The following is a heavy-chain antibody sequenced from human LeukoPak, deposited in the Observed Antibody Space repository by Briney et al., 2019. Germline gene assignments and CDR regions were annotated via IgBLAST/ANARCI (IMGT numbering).Heavy chain of an antibody. J-gene: IGHJ4*02. CDR1: GYTFTDYY. CDR3: ARVTWKTVVAAPDY. CDR2: INPHSGST. Sequence: ASVKVSCKASGYTFTDYYMHWVRQAPGQGLEWMGRINPHSGSTNYAQKFQGRVSMTRDTSINTAYMEVSRLTSDDTAVYYCARVTWKTVVAAPDYWGQGTLVTVSS. D-gene: IGHD2-15*01. V-gene: IGHV1-2*06.